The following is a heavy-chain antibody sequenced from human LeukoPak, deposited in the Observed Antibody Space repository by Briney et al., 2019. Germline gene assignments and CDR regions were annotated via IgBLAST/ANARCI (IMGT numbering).Heavy chain of an antibody. Sequence: GGALRPPRAASGFTLSGYGMHRGRQAPGKGLEWGAGIWYDGSNKYYADSVKGRFTISRDNSKNTLYLQMNSLRAEDTAVYYCARRIYEYYYYYGMDVWGQGTTVTVSS. CDR3: ARRIYEYYYYYGMDV. V-gene: IGHV3-33*01. J-gene: IGHJ6*02. CDR1: GFTLSGYG. CDR2: IWYDGSNK. D-gene: IGHD3-3*01.